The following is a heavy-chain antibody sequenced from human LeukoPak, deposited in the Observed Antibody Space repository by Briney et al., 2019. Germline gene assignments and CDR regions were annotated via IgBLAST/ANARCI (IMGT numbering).Heavy chain of an antibody. Sequence: PGGSLRLSCTVSGFNVSSNSMSWLRQAPGKGLEWVSFIYSGTTHYSGSVKGRFTISRDNSKNTLYLQMNSLRVEDTAVYYCARRAGAYSHPYDYWGQGTLVTVSS. CDR2: IYSGTT. J-gene: IGHJ4*02. CDR1: GFNVSSNS. CDR3: ARRAGAYSHPYDY. D-gene: IGHD4/OR15-4a*01. V-gene: IGHV3-53*01.